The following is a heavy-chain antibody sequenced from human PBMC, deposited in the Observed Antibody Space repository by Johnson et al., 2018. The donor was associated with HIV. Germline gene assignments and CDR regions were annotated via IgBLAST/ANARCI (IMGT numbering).Heavy chain of an antibody. Sequence: VQLVESGGGLVQPGGSLRLSCAASGFTFSSYDMHWVRQATGKGLEWVSAIGTAGDTYYPGSVKGRFTISRENAKNTLYLQMNSLRPEDTALYFCARDSGAPGNDAFDIWGQGTMVTISS. V-gene: IGHV3-13*01. CDR3: ARDSGAPGNDAFDI. J-gene: IGHJ3*02. CDR2: IGTAGDT. CDR1: GFTFSSYD. D-gene: IGHD1-26*01.